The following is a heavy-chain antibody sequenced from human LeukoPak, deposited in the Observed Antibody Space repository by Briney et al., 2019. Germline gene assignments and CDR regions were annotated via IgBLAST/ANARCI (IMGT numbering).Heavy chain of an antibody. CDR1: GYTFINYD. Sequence: ASVKVSCKASGYTFINYDINWVRQATGQGLEWMGWMNPKSGDTGYAQKFQGRVTMTRDTSISTAYMELSRLRSDDTAVYYCASSLGFRIEGVRWGQGTLVTVSS. CDR2: MNPKSGDT. CDR3: ASSLGFRIEGVR. D-gene: IGHD3-10*01. J-gene: IGHJ4*02. V-gene: IGHV1-8*01.